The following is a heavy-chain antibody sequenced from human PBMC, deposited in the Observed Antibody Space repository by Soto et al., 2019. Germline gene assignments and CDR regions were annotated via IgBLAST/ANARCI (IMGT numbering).Heavy chain of an antibody. Sequence: QVQLVESGGGVVQPGRSLRLSCAASGFTFSSYGMHWVRQAPGKVLEWVAVISDDGSNKYYADSVKGRFTISRDNSKNAVYLQKNSLRAEDTSVYYCAKGVYVGYNSDYWGQGTLVTVSS. CDR1: GFTFSSYG. CDR2: ISDDGSNK. CDR3: AKGVYVGYNSDY. D-gene: IGHD5-12*01. J-gene: IGHJ4*02. V-gene: IGHV3-30*18.